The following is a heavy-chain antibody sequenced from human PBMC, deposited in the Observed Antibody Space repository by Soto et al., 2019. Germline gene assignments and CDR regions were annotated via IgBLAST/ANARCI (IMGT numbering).Heavy chain of an antibody. CDR3: ARVEYGDYATVGY. V-gene: IGHV1-18*01. Sequence: QVQLVQSGAEVKNPGASVKVSCKASGYTVTCYGISWVRQAPGQGREWMGWTGGTKGNTNYAQKLQGRGTMTTDTSTSTAYMELRSLRSDDTAVYYCARVEYGDYATVGYWGQGTLVTLSS. J-gene: IGHJ4*02. D-gene: IGHD4-17*01. CDR2: TGGTKGNT. CDR1: GYTVTCYG.